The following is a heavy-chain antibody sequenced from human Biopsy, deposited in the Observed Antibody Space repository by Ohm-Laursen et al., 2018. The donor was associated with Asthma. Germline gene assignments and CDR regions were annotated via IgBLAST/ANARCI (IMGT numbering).Heavy chain of an antibody. V-gene: IGHV3-33*05. J-gene: IGHJ4*02. D-gene: IGHD3-10*01. Sequence: SLRLSCAASGFTFSSYGMDWVRQAPGKGLEWVALMSYDGSIKDYADSVKGRFTISRDNSMNTLYLHMNNLRVEDTAVYYCARGLDYSGRSGFDYWGQGTLVTVSS. CDR3: ARGLDYSGRSGFDY. CDR1: GFTFSSYG. CDR2: MSYDGSIK.